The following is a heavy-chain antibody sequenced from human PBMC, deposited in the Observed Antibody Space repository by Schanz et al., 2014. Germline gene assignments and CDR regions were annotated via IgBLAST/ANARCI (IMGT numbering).Heavy chain of an antibody. V-gene: IGHV1-18*01. CDR3: ARLGTGMAVAGSVIDSYYYYMDV. Sequence: QVLQVQSGSELKKPGTSVKVSCKASGGTFSSFGINWVRQAPGQGLEWMGWISAYTNNTNYAQKLQGRVTMTADTSTSTAYMDLRSLRSEDTAVYYCARLGTGMAVAGSVIDSYYYYMDVWGEGTTVTVTS. J-gene: IGHJ6*03. D-gene: IGHD6-19*01. CDR2: ISAYTNNT. CDR1: GGTFSSFG.